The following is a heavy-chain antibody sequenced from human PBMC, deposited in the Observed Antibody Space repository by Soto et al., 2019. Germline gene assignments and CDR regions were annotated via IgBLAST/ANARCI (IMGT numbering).Heavy chain of an antibody. J-gene: IGHJ6*02. CDR2: IVPIFGTR. CDR3: ARPYEGGYSSNNHYYYALDV. V-gene: IGHV1-69*01. D-gene: IGHD3-22*01. CDR1: GGTFSRYS. Sequence: QVQLVQSGAEVKKPGSSVKVSCKISGGTFSRYSISWVRQAPGQGLEWIGGIVPIFGTRNYAQKFQDRVTITTDESATTAHMELSNLRSEDTAVYYCARPYEGGYSSNNHYYYALDVWGQGTAVTVSS.